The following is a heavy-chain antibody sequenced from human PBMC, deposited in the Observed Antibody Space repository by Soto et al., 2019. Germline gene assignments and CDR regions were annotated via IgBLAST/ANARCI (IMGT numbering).Heavy chain of an antibody. J-gene: IGHJ4*02. V-gene: IGHV4-59*12. D-gene: IGHD4-17*01. Sequence: SETLSLTCTVSGGSISSYYWSWIRQPPGKGLEWIGYIYYTGTTNYNPSLKSRVTISVDTSKNQISLKLSSVTAADTAVYYCARGMTTVTTFDYWGQGTRVTVS. CDR2: IYYTGTT. CDR3: ARGMTTVTTFDY. CDR1: GGSISSYY.